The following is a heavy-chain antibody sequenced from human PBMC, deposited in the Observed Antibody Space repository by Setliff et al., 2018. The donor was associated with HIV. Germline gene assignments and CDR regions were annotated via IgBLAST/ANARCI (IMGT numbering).Heavy chain of an antibody. D-gene: IGHD3-16*02. V-gene: IGHV4-4*07. Sequence: NPSETLSLTCTVSGGSISSYYWSWIRQPAGKGLEWIGRIYASGSTNYNPSLKSRVTIILDTSKNQFSLKLTSVTAADTAVYYCARARAMWGVWGGYREHYSFDIWGQGTMVTVSS. CDR2: IYASGST. J-gene: IGHJ3*02. CDR1: GGSISSYY. CDR3: ARARAMWGVWGGYREHYSFDI.